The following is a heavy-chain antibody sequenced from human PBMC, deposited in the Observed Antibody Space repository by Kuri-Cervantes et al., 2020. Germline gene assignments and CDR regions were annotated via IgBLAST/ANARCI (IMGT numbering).Heavy chain of an antibody. CDR3: ARDWGSGDFWSGYFLGYYYGMDV. V-gene: IGHV3-30-3*01. D-gene: IGHD3-3*01. CDR2: ISNEESNI. Sequence: GGSLRLSCAVSGFSLRNYAVHWVRQAPGEGLEWLTIISNEESNILYADSVKGRFTISRDNAKNSLYLQMNSLRDEDTAVYYCARDWGSGDFWSGYFLGYYYGMDVWGQGTTVTVSS. J-gene: IGHJ6*02. CDR1: GFSLRNYA.